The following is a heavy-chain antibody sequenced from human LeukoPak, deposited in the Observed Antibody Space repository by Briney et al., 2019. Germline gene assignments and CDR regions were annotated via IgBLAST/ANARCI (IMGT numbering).Heavy chain of an antibody. CDR2: FDPEDGET. CDR3: ATDTHYYGSGSRNMDV. D-gene: IGHD3-10*01. J-gene: IGHJ6*03. V-gene: IGHV1-24*01. CDR1: GYTLTELS. Sequence: ASVKVSCKFSGYTLTELSMHWVRQAPGKGLEWMGGFDPEDGETIYAQKFQGRLTMTEDTSTDTAYMELSSLRSEDTAVYYCATDTHYYGSGSRNMDVWGKGTTVTVSS.